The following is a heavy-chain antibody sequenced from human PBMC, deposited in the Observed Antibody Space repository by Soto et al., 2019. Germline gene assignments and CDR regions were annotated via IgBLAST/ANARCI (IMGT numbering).Heavy chain of an antibody. D-gene: IGHD4-17*01. J-gene: IGHJ4*02. CDR1: GGSISSNNYY. CDR3: ARRDYPTFDY. CDR2: IYYSGTT. Sequence: QLQLQESGPGLVKPSETLSLTCTVSGGSISSNNYYWGWIRQPPGKGLEWIGSIYYSGTTYYSPSLKSRVTMSVDTSKNQFSLNLSSVTAADTAVYYCARRDYPTFDYWGQGTLVTVSS. V-gene: IGHV4-39*01.